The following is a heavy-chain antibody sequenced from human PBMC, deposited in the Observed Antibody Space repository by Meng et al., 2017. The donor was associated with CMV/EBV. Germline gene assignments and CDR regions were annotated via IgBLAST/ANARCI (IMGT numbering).Heavy chain of an antibody. V-gene: IGHV3-11*01. CDR1: GFTFSDYY. CDR3: AKDLTLPTLYGMDV. Sequence: GESLMISCAASGFTFSDYYMTWIRQAPGKGLEWVSSISSSGLSIYYADSLKGRFTISRDNTKNSLYLQMNGLRAEDAAVYYCAKDLTLPTLYGMDVWGQGTAVTVSS. J-gene: IGHJ6*02. CDR2: ISSSGLSI.